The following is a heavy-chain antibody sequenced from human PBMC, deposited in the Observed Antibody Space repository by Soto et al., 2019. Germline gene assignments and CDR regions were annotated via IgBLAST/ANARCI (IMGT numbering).Heavy chain of an antibody. D-gene: IGHD2-8*01. V-gene: IGHV1-46*01. CDR1: GYTFTSYY. CDR3: ARPPYPGCINAVCCPLDY. CDR2: INPSGGST. J-gene: IGHJ4*02. Sequence: QVQLVQSGAEVKKPGASVKISCKASGYTFTSYYMYWVRQAPGQGLEWMGIINPSGGSTNYAQKLQGRVAMTRDTSTSTVYMELNSLRSEDTAVYYCARPPYPGCINAVCCPLDYWGQGTLVTVSS.